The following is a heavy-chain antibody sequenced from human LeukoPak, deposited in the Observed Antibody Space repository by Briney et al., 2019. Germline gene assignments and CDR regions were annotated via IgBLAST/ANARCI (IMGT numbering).Heavy chain of an antibody. Sequence: PGGSLRLSCAASGFTFSTYAMTWVRQAPEKGLEWVSIISGSGDSTFYADSVTGRFTISSDNSKNTLYLQMNSLRAEDTAVYYCAKRSGLGNLYSSGWYYFDYWGQGTLVTVSS. J-gene: IGHJ4*02. CDR3: AKRSGLGNLYSSGWYYFDY. D-gene: IGHD6-19*01. CDR1: GFTFSTYA. V-gene: IGHV3-23*01. CDR2: ISGSGDST.